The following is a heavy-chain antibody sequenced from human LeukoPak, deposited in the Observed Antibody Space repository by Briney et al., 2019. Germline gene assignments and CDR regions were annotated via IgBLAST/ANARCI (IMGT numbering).Heavy chain of an antibody. J-gene: IGHJ6*03. V-gene: IGHV3-74*01. Sequence: GGSLRLSCAASGFTFSSYWMHWVRQAPGKGLVWVSRINSDGSSTSYADYVKGRFTISRDNAKNTLYLQMNSLRAEDTAVYYCARDRITIFGVVSEHYMDVWGKGTTVTVSS. CDR1: GFTFSSYW. CDR2: INSDGSST. CDR3: ARDRITIFGVVSEHYMDV. D-gene: IGHD3-3*01.